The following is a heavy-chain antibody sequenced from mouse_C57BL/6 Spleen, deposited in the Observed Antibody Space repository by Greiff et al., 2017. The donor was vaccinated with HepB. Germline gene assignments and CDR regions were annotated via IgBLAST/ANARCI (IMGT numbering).Heavy chain of an antibody. V-gene: IGHV5-17*01. Sequence: EVQLVESGGGLVKPGGSLKLSCAASGFTFSDYGMHWVRQAPEKGLEWVAYISSGSSTIYYADTVKGRFTISRDNAKNTLFLQMTSLRSEDTAMYYCARALLRDYFYYWGQGTTLTVSS. CDR2: ISSGSSTI. J-gene: IGHJ2*01. CDR3: ARALLRDYFYY. D-gene: IGHD1-2*01. CDR1: GFTFSDYG.